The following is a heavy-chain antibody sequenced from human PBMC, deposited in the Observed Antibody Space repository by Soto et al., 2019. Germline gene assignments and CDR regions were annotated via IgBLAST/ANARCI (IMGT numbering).Heavy chain of an antibody. Sequence: QVQLVESGGGVVQPGRSLRLSCAASGFTFRSYAMHWVRQAPGKGLEWVALISYDGSNKYYADSVKGRFTISRDNSKSTLYLQMNSLRAEDTAVYYCARGVLWFGDYWGQGTLVTVSS. V-gene: IGHV3-30-3*01. CDR3: ARGVLWFGDY. CDR2: ISYDGSNK. CDR1: GFTFRSYA. J-gene: IGHJ4*02. D-gene: IGHD3-10*01.